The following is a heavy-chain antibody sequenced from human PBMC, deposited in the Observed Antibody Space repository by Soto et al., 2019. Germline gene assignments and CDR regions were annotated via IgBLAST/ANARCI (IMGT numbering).Heavy chain of an antibody. Sequence: PGGSLRLSCAASGFTFSRYGMHWVRQAPGKGLEWVAVVWYDGSNKYYADSVKGRFTISRDNSKNTLYLQMNSLRAEDTAVYYCAREGPLTDSSSSMDYWGQGT. V-gene: IGHV3-33*01. CDR1: GFTFSRYG. J-gene: IGHJ4*02. CDR2: VWYDGSNK. D-gene: IGHD6-13*01. CDR3: AREGPLTDSSSSMDY.